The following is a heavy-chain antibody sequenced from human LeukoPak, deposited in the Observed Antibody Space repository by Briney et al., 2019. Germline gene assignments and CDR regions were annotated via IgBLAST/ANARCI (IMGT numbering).Heavy chain of an antibody. Sequence: SETLSLTCTVSGGSISSYYWSWIRQPPGKGLEWIGYIYYSGSTNYNPSLKGRVTISVDTSKNQFSLKLSSVTAADTAVYYCARSGDIVATGYFDYWGQGTLVTVSP. D-gene: IGHD5-12*01. CDR3: ARSGDIVATGYFDY. V-gene: IGHV4-59*01. CDR1: GGSISSYY. J-gene: IGHJ4*02. CDR2: IYYSGST.